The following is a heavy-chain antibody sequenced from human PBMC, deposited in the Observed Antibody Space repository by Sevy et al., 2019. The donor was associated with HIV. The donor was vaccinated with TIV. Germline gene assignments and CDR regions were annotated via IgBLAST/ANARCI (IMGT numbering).Heavy chain of an antibody. V-gene: IGHV3-48*03. J-gene: IGHJ4*02. CDR1: GFTFSDYE. CDR3: ARDRGGTRKDTLDY. CDR2: ISTSGSII. Sequence: GGSLRLSCTASGFTFSDYEMNWVRQAPGKGLEWVSYISTSGSIIYYADSVKGRFTISRDNAKNSLYLQMNSLRAEDTAVYYCARDRGGTRKDTLDYWGQGTLVTVSS. D-gene: IGHD1-26*01.